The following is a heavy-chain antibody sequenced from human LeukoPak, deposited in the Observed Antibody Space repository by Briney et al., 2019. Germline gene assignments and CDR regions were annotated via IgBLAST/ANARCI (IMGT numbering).Heavy chain of an antibody. CDR1: GFTFSSYW. Sequence: PGGSLRLSCAASGFTFSSYWMHWVRQAPGKGLVWVSRINSDGSSTSYADSVKGRLTISRDNAKNTLYLQMNSLRAEDTAVYYCARCGGDCYFDYWGQGTLVTVSS. CDR2: INSDGSST. CDR3: ARCGGDCYFDY. D-gene: IGHD2-21*02. V-gene: IGHV3-74*01. J-gene: IGHJ4*02.